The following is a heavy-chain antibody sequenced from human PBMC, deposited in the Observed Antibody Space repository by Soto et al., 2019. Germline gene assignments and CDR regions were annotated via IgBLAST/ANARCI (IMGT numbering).Heavy chain of an antibody. Sequence: GGSPRLSCAASGFTFSNAWMSWVRQAPGKGLEWVGRIKSKTDGGTTDYAAPVKGRFTISRDDSKNTLYLQMNSLKTEDTAVYYCTTDIVVVPAANRPEDYWGQGTLVTVSS. CDR3: TTDIVVVPAANRPEDY. V-gene: IGHV3-15*01. J-gene: IGHJ4*02. CDR2: IKSKTDGGTT. CDR1: GFTFSNAW. D-gene: IGHD2-2*01.